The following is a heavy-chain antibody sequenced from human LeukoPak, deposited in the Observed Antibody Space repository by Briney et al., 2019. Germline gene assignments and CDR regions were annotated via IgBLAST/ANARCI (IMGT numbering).Heavy chain of an antibody. CDR1: GFTFSSYA. J-gene: IGHJ4*02. D-gene: IGHD6-13*01. V-gene: IGHV3-23*01. Sequence: GGSLRLSCAASGFTFSSYAMSWVRQAPGKGLEWVSAISGSGGSTYYADSVKGRFTISRDNSKNTLYLQMNSLRAEDSAVYYCAKTRYSSSWYDLDYWGQGTLVTASS. CDR3: AKTRYSSSWYDLDY. CDR2: ISGSGGST.